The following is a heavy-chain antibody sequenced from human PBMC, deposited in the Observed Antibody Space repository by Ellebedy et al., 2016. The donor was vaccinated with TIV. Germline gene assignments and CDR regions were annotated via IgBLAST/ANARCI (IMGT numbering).Heavy chain of an antibody. CDR3: ARWNHDLDYFDY. D-gene: IGHD1-1*01. J-gene: IGHJ4*02. CDR1: GDSVSSNSAG. CDR2: TYYRSKWNN. Sequence: SETLSLTCAISGDSVSSNSAGWNWIRQSPSRGLEWLGRTYYRSKWNNQYAVSVKSRITINPDTSKNQFSLQLNSVTPEDTAVYYCARWNHDLDYFDYWGQGTLVTVSS. V-gene: IGHV6-1*01.